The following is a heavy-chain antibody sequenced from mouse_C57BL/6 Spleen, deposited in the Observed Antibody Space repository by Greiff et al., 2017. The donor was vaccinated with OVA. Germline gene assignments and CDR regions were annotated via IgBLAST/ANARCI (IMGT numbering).Heavy chain of an antibody. J-gene: IGHJ2*01. Sequence: QVQLQQSGPELVKPGASVKISCKASGYAFSSSWMNWVKQRPGKGLEWIGRIYPGDGDTKYNGKFKGKATLTADKSSSTAYMQLSSLTSDDSAVYFCARWGDFDYWGQGTTLTVSS. CDR2: IYPGDGDT. CDR1: GYAFSSSW. V-gene: IGHV1-82*01. CDR3: ARWGDFDY.